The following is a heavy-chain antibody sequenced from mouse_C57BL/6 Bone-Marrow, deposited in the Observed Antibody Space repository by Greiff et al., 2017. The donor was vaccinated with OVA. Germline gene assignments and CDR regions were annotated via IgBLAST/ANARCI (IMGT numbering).Heavy chain of an antibody. V-gene: IGHV14-4*01. Sequence: EVQLQQSGAELVRPGASAKLSCTASGSNIKVDSLHWVKQRPEQGLERIGWIDPEHGDTECASKFPGKATITADTSSNPAYLQLSSLTSEDTAVYYCTSYGNFDYWGQGTTLTVSS. CDR1: GSNIKVDS. J-gene: IGHJ2*01. D-gene: IGHD2-1*01. CDR2: IDPEHGDT. CDR3: TSYGNFDY.